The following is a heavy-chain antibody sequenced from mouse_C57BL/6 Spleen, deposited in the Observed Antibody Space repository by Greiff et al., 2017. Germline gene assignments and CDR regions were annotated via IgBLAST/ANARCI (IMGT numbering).Heavy chain of an antibody. D-gene: IGHD1-1*01. V-gene: IGHV1-64*01. CDR1: GYTFTSYW. CDR2: IHPNSGST. J-gene: IGHJ1*03. CDR3: ARSDGSSSWYFGV. Sequence: VQLQQPGAELVKPGASVKLSCKASGYTFTSYWMHWVKQRPGQGLEWIGMIHPNSGSTNYNEKFKSKATLTVDKSSSTAFMQLSSLTSEDSAVYYCARSDGSSSWYFGVWGTGATVTVSS.